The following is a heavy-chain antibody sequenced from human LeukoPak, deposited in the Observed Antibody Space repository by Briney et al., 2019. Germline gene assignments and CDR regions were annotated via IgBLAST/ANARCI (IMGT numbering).Heavy chain of an antibody. CDR1: GFTFSSYE. D-gene: IGHD3-10*01. J-gene: IGHJ4*02. Sequence: PGGSLRLSCAASGFTFSSYEMKWVRQAPGKGLEWVSLISSSGSNTYYADSVKGRFTISRDNAKNSLYLQMNSLRAEDTAVYYCAGNYYGSDWGQGTLVTVSS. CDR2: ISSSGSNT. V-gene: IGHV3-48*03. CDR3: AGNYYGSD.